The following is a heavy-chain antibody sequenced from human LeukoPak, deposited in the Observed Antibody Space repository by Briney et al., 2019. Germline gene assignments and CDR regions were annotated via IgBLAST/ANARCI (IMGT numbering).Heavy chain of an antibody. CDR1: GFTLSSYS. Sequence: GGSLRLSCAASGFTLSSYSMNWVRQAPGKGLEWVSSISTSSSYIYYADSVKGRFTTSRDNSKNTLYLQMNSLRAEDTAVYYCARDAARAFDIWGQGTMVTVSS. J-gene: IGHJ3*02. V-gene: IGHV3-21*01. CDR2: ISTSSSYI. CDR3: ARDAARAFDI.